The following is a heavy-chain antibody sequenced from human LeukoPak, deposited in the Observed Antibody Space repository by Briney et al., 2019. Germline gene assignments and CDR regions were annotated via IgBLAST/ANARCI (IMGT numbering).Heavy chain of an antibody. CDR3: SSDANPYSYGSGSYRAFDY. J-gene: IGHJ4*02. Sequence: AAVTVSFKGSGYTFTIYGFSLVWLGPAQGNEWMGVINVYNGNRNYLQKLRGRVTITTDTSTSTDYMQLRRLSSDDAAVSDCSSDANPYSYGSGSYRAFDYWGQGTLVTVSS. CDR1: GYTFTIYG. D-gene: IGHD3-10*01. V-gene: IGHV1-18*01. CDR2: INVYNGNR.